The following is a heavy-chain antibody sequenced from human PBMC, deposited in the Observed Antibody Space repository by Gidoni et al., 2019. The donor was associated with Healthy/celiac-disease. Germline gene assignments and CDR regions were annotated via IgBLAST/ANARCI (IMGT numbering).Heavy chain of an antibody. J-gene: IGHJ4*02. CDR1: GYTFTSYY. CDR2: INPSGGST. V-gene: IGHV1-46*01. D-gene: IGHD1-26*01. CDR3: ARVFRGGGSYFEGDY. Sequence: QVQLVQSGAAVNKPGASVQVSCKASGYTFTSYYMHWERQAPGPGLEWMGIINPSGGSTSYAQKFQGRVTMTRDTSTSTVYMELSSLRSEDTAVYYCARVFRGGGSYFEGDYWGQGTLVTVSS.